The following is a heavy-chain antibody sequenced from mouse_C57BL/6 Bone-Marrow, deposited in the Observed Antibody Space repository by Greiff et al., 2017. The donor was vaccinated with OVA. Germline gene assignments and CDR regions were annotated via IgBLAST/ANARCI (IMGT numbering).Heavy chain of an antibody. V-gene: IGHV1-72*01. D-gene: IGHD1-1*01. Sequence: QVQLKQPGAELVKPGASVKLSCKASGYTFTSYWMHWVKQRPGRGLEWIGRIDPNSGGTKYNEKFKSKATLTVDKPSSTAYMQLSSLTSEDSAVYDCATYYGSSSWAMDYWGQGTSVTVSS. CDR3: ATYYGSSSWAMDY. J-gene: IGHJ4*01. CDR2: IDPNSGGT. CDR1: GYTFTSYW.